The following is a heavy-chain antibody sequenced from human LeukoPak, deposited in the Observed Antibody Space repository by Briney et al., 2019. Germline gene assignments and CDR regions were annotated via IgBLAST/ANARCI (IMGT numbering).Heavy chain of an antibody. V-gene: IGHV3-23*01. CDR2: IRGSGGST. J-gene: IGHJ4*02. CDR3: AKGGRSSGGFDY. Sequence: PGGSLRLSCAASGFTFSSYAMSWVRQAPGKGLEWVSGIRGSGGSTYYADSVKGRFTISRDNSKNTVYLQMSSLRADDTAVYYCAKGGRSSGGFDYWGQGTLVTVSS. D-gene: IGHD6-13*01. CDR1: GFTFSSYA.